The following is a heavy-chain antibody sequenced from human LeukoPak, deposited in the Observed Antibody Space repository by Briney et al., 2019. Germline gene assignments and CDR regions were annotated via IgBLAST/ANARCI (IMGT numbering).Heavy chain of an antibody. D-gene: IGHD3-3*01. CDR3: ARDRLRFFPYYYGMDV. CDR2: IYHSGSA. J-gene: IGHJ6*02. Sequence: SETLSLTCAVSGGSISSSNWWSWVRQPPGKGLEWIGEIYHSGSANYNPSLKSRVTISVDKSKNQFSLKLSSVTAADTAVYYCARDRLRFFPYYYGMDVWGQGTTVTVSS. CDR1: GGSISSSNW. V-gene: IGHV4-4*02.